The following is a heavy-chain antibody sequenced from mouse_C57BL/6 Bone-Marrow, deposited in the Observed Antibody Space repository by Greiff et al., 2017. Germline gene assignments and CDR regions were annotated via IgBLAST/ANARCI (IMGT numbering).Heavy chain of an antibody. CDR2: ISGGGGNT. J-gene: IGHJ1*03. Sequence: EVQRVESGGGLVKPGGSLKLSCAASGFTFSSYTMSWVRQTPEKRLQWVAAISGGGGNTYYPDSVKGRFTISRDNDKNILYLQMSSLRSEDTALYYCSRQVTTVLATKYFDVWDTGTTVTVSS. V-gene: IGHV5-9*01. CDR3: SRQVTTVLATKYFDV. CDR1: GFTFSSYT. D-gene: IGHD1-1*01.